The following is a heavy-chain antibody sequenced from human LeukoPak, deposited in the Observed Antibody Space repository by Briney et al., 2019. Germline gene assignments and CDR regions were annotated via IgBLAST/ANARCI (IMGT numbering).Heavy chain of an antibody. CDR3: ARVHGPYYFDY. CDR2: IIPILGIA. V-gene: IGHV1-69*04. Sequence: GASVTVSCKASGGTFSSYAISWVRQAPGQGLEWMGRIIPILGIANYAQKFQGRVTITADKSTSTAYMELSSLRSEDTAVYYCARVHGPYYFDYWGQGTLVTVSS. CDR1: GGTFSSYA. J-gene: IGHJ4*02.